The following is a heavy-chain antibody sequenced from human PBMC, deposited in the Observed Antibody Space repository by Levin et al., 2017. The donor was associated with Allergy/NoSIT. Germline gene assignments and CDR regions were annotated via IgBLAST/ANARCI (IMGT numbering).Heavy chain of an antibody. Sequence: ASVKVSCKASGYTFTGYYMHWVRQAPGQGLEWMGWINPNSGGTNYAQKFQGRVTMTRDTSISTAYMELSRLRSDDTAVYYCARDGGEQWLVYYYYYYGMDVWGQGTTVTVSS. CDR1: GYTFTGYY. D-gene: IGHD6-19*01. CDR2: INPNSGGT. V-gene: IGHV1-2*02. J-gene: IGHJ6*02. CDR3: ARDGGEQWLVYYYYYYGMDV.